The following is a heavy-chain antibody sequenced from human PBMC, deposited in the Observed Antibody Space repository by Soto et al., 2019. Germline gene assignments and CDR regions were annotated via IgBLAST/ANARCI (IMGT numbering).Heavy chain of an antibody. V-gene: IGHV1-18*01. J-gene: IGHJ2*01. CDR2: ISAYNGNT. CDR3: ARCYCSVGSCYSCWHFDL. CDR1: GYTFTNYG. Sequence: QVQLVQSGSEVKKPGASVKVSCKASGYTFTNYGMSWVRQAPGQGLEWMGWISAYNGNTNHAQNFQGRVTMTTDTSTNTAYIELRSLISDDTAVYYCARCYCSVGSCYSCWHFDLWGRGALVTVSS. D-gene: IGHD2-15*01.